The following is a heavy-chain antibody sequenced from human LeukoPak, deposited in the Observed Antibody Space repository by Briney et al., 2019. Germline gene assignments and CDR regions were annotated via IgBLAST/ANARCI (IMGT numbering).Heavy chain of an antibody. J-gene: IGHJ4*02. CDR2: INHSGST. V-gene: IGHV4-34*01. CDR3: ARDVYGADY. Sequence: SETLSLTCAVYGGSFSGYYWSWIRQPPGEGLEWIGEINHSGSTNYNPSLKSRVTISVDTSKNQFSLKLSSVTAADTAVYYCARDVYGADYWGQGTLVTVSS. CDR1: GGSFSGYY. D-gene: IGHD4-17*01.